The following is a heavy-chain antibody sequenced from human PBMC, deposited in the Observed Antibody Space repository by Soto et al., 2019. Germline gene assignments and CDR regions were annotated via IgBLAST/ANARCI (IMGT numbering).Heavy chain of an antibody. V-gene: IGHV1-69*13. CDR3: ARXALRPPNYYGSGSSWDY. J-gene: IGHJ4*02. Sequence: ASVKVSCKASGGTFSSYAISWVRQAPGQGLEWMGGIIPIFGTANYAQKFQGRVTITADESTSTTYMELSSLRSEDTAVYYCARXALRPPNYYGSGSSWDYWGQGTLVTVSS. D-gene: IGHD3-10*01. CDR2: IIPIFGTA. CDR1: GGTFSSYA.